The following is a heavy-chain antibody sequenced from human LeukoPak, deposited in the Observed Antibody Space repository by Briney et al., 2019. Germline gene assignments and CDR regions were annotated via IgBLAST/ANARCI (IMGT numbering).Heavy chain of an antibody. D-gene: IGHD6-19*01. CDR1: GTSISSGTNY. J-gene: IGHJ4*02. CDR3: ARHGKQWLPRDYFDY. Sequence: SETLSLTCTVSGTSISSGTNYRSWIRQPAGKGLEWIGRIYTSGNTNYNPSLKSRVTISVDTSKNQFSLKLTSVTAADTAVYYCARHGKQWLPRDYFDYWGQGTLVTVSS. V-gene: IGHV4-61*02. CDR2: IYTSGNT.